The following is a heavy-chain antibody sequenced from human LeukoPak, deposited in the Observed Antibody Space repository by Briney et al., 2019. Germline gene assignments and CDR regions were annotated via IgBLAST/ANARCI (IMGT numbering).Heavy chain of an antibody. Sequence: ASVKVSCKASGYTFTGYYMHWVRQAPGQGLEWMGWISAYNGNTNYAQKLQGRVTMTPDTSTSTAYMELRSLSSDDTAVYYCARDQGIAAADGEFDYWGQGTLVTVSS. J-gene: IGHJ4*02. D-gene: IGHD6-13*01. V-gene: IGHV1-18*04. CDR1: GYTFTGYY. CDR3: ARDQGIAAADGEFDY. CDR2: ISAYNGNT.